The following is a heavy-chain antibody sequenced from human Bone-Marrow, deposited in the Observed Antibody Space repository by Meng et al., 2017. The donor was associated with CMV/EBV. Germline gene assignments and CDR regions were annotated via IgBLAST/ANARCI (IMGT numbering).Heavy chain of an antibody. V-gene: IGHV3-9*01. J-gene: IGHJ3*02. CDR2: ISWNSGSI. CDR1: GFTFDDYA. CDR3: AKEGSENAFDI. D-gene: IGHD6-19*01. Sequence: GGSLRLSCAASGFTFDDYAMHWVRQAPGKGLEWVSGISWNSGSIGYADSVKGRFTISRDNAKNSLYLQMNSLRAEDTALYYCAKEGSENAFDIWVQGTMDTVSS.